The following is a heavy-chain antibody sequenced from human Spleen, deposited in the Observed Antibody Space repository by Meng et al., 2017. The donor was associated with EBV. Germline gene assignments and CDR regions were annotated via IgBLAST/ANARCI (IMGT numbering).Heavy chain of an antibody. CDR1: GASISDSSAY. J-gene: IGHJ4*02. V-gene: IGHV4-39*01. CDR2: ISSSGST. CDR3: ARHTGDFDY. D-gene: IGHD2-8*02. Sequence: QLHLQESGPRLVRPSETLSLTCGVSGASISDSSAYWGWIRQSPRKGLEWIGTISSSGSTFYNPSLESRLTLSVDTTENHFALKLTSATAADTAMYYCARHTGDFDYWGQGALVTVSS.